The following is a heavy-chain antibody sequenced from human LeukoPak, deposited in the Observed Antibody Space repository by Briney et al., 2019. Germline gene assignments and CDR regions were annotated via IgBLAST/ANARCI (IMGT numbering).Heavy chain of an antibody. Sequence: GRSLRLSCAASGFTFSSYAMHWVRQAPGKGLEWVAFISYDGSNKYYADSVKGRFTISRDNSKNTLYLQLNSLKPEDTAVYYCAKDTRCGGDCYSVGNYWGQGTLVTVSS. CDR3: AKDTRCGGDCYSVGNY. CDR1: GFTFSSYA. D-gene: IGHD2-21*02. J-gene: IGHJ4*02. CDR2: ISYDGSNK. V-gene: IGHV3-30-3*01.